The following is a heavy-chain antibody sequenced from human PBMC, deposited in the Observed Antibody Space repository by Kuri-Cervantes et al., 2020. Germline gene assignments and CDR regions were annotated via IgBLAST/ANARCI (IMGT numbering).Heavy chain of an antibody. CDR2: IYWNDDK. V-gene: IGHV2-5*01. Sequence: SGPTLVKPTQTLTLTCTFSGFSLSTSKLGVSWIRQPPGKALEWLAVIYWNDDKRYSPVLKRRLTIFKDTSKNQVVLVMTNMDPVDTATHYCAFSLYAEGDSWGQGTLVTVSS. CDR3: AFSLYAEGDS. J-gene: IGHJ4*02. CDR1: GFSLSTSKLG. D-gene: IGHD1-26*01.